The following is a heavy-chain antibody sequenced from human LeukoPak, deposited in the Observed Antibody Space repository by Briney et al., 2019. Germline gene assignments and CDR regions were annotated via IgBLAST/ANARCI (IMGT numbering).Heavy chain of an antibody. D-gene: IGHD3-3*01. CDR2: ISSSSSYI. CDR3: ARDRSRITIFGVVPAHAFDI. V-gene: IGHV3-21*01. CDR1: GFTFSSYS. Sequence: GGSLRLSCAASGFTFSSYSMNWVRQAPGKGLEWVSSISSSSSYIYYADSVKGRFTISRDNAKNSLYLQMNSLRAEDTAVYYCARDRSRITIFGVVPAHAFDIWGQGTMVTVSS. J-gene: IGHJ3*02.